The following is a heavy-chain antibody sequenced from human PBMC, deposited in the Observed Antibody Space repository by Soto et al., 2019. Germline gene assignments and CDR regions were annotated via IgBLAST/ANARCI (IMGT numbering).Heavy chain of an antibody. J-gene: IGHJ5*02. Sequence: KPSETLSLTCTVSGGSISSGAFYWSWIRQHPGKDLEWIGNIYYTGSTSYNPSLKSRITISLDTSKNQFSLKLSSVTAADTAVYYCARVSGGVDFWSGLFDPWGQGTLVTVSS. CDR1: GGSISSGAFY. CDR2: IYYTGST. D-gene: IGHD3-3*01. V-gene: IGHV4-31*03. CDR3: ARVSGGVDFWSGLFDP.